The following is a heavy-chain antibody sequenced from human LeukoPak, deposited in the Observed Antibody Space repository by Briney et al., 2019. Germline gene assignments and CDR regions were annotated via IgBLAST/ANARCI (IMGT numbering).Heavy chain of an antibody. J-gene: IGHJ4*02. CDR2: IDPDGVDK. D-gene: IGHD5-24*01. CDR3: ARGWATIPD. Sequence: GGSLRLSCTASGFNFSISYMMWVRQAPGEGLEWVAHIDPDGVDKNYVGSVKGRFIISRDNTKNSLFLQMNSLRDDDTALYYCARGWATIPDWGQGSLVIVSS. V-gene: IGHV3-7*01. CDR1: GFNFSISY.